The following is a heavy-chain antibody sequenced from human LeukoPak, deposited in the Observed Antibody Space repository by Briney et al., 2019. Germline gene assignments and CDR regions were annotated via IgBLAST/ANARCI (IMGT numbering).Heavy chain of an antibody. CDR2: IYYTGST. J-gene: IGHJ4*02. CDR1: GGSVSSGSYQ. Sequence: SETLSLTCTVSGGSVSSGSYQWSWIRQPPGKGLEWIGYIYYTGSTNYNPSLKSRVTISVDTSKNQFSLNLNSVTAADTAVYYCAQGSYYFDYWGQGTLVTVSS. CDR3: AQGSYYFDY. D-gene: IGHD2-15*01. V-gene: IGHV4-61*01.